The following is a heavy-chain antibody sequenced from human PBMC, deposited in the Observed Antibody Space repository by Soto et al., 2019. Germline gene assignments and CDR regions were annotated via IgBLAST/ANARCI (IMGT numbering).Heavy chain of an antibody. V-gene: IGHV3-15*07. CDR1: GFTFTNAW. Sequence: EVQLVESGGGLVKPGGSLRLSCAASGFTFTNAWMNWVRQAPGKGLEWVGRIKSKTDGGTTDYAAPVKGRFSISRDDSKTTLYLQMNSLKTDDTAVYYCTTDRFHHYDMDVWGQGTTVTVSS. D-gene: IGHD3-10*01. J-gene: IGHJ6*02. CDR2: IKSKTDGGTT. CDR3: TTDRFHHYDMDV.